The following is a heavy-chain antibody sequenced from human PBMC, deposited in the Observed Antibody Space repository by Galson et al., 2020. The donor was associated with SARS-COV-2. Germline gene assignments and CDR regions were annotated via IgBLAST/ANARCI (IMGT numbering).Heavy chain of an antibody. CDR2: IYTSGST. CDR3: AYGVVAGTGY. CDR1: GGSISSGSYY. Sequence: SETLSLTCTVSGGSISSGSYYWSWIRQPAGKGLEWIGRIYTSGSTNYNPSLQSRVTISIDTSKKQFSLGPTAVTAADTAVYFCAYGVVAGTGYLGQGIMVTGSS. J-gene: IGHJ4*02. D-gene: IGHD6-19*01. V-gene: IGHV4-61*02.